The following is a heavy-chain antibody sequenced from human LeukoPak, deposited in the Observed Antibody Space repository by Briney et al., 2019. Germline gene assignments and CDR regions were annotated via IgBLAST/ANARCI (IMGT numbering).Heavy chain of an antibody. V-gene: IGHV4-4*07. CDR3: FKQKTAYEILTGYYYYYGMDV. D-gene: IGHD3-9*01. J-gene: IGHJ6*02. Sequence: SETRSLTCTVSGGSIRSYYWSWIRKPAGKGLQWIGRIYTSGSTNYNPSLKSRVTMSVDTSKNQFSLKLSSVTAGDKAVFFFFKQKTAYEILTGYYYYYGMDVWGQGTTVTVSS. CDR1: GGSIRSYY. CDR2: IYTSGST.